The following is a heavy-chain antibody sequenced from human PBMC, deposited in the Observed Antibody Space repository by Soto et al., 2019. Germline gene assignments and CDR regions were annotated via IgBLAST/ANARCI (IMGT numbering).Heavy chain of an antibody. Sequence: GGSLRLSCEASGFTLSSYWMSWIRQAPGKGLEWVANTRQDGGQSYLVDSVQGRFTISRDNAKNSVYLQMNSLRAEDTAVYYCVRDGRTGWHGDSWGQGTPVNV. V-gene: IGHV3-7*01. CDR2: TRQDGGQS. D-gene: IGHD6-19*01. J-gene: IGHJ4*02. CDR1: GFTLSSYW. CDR3: VRDGRTGWHGDS.